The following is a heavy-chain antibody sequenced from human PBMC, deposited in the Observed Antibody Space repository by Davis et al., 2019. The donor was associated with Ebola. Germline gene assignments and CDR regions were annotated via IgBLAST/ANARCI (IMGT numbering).Heavy chain of an antibody. Sequence: PSETLSLTCADSSGSISSGGYSWSWIRQPPGKGLEWIGNIYHSGSTYYNPSLKSRVTILVDRSKNQFSLKLSSVTAADTAVYYCARAETIEATSGLEYYHYYYGMDVWGQGTTVTVSS. D-gene: IGHD2/OR15-2a*01. CDR1: SGSISSGGYS. J-gene: IGHJ6*02. CDR2: IYHSGST. CDR3: ARAETIEATSGLEYYHYYYGMDV. V-gene: IGHV4-30-2*01.